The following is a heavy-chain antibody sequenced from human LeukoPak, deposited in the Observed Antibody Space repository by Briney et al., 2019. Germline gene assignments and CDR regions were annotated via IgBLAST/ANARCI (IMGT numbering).Heavy chain of an antibody. CDR2: IYYSGST. CDR1: GGSISSGDHY. V-gene: IGHV4-30-4*01. CDR3: ARSISGYDECPFDC. J-gene: IGHJ4*02. D-gene: IGHD5-12*01. Sequence: SQTLSLTCTVSGGSISSGDHYWSWIRQPPGKGLEWIGFIYYSGSTYYNPSLKSRVTISIDTSENQFSLKLSSVTAADTAVYYCARSISGYDECPFDCWGQGTLVTVSS.